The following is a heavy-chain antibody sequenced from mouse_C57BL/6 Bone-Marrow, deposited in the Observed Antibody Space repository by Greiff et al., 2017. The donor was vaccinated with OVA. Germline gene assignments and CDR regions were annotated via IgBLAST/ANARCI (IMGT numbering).Heavy chain of an antibody. CDR1: GFTFSSYA. CDR2: ISDGGSYT. D-gene: IGHD2-3*01. Sequence: DVKLVESGGGLVKPGGSLKLSCAASGFTFSSYAMSWVRQTPEKRLEWVATISDGGSYTYYPDNVKGRFTISRDNAKNNLYLQMSHLKSEDTAMYYCASWLLIMDYWGQGTSVTVSS. J-gene: IGHJ4*01. V-gene: IGHV5-4*03. CDR3: ASWLLIMDY.